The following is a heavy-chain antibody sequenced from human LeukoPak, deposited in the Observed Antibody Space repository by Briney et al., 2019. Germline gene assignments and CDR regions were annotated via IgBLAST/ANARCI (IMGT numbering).Heavy chain of an antibody. Sequence: PGGSLSLSCAVSGFTFSDHFLDWVRQAPGKGLEWVGRSRNKAKSYTTEYAASVKGRFTISRDDSKNSLYLQMNSLETEDTAVYYCVRVGSVSSSDYLDYWGQGTLVTVSS. CDR1: GFTFSDHF. J-gene: IGHJ4*02. V-gene: IGHV3-72*01. CDR2: SRNKAKSYTT. D-gene: IGHD5/OR15-5a*01. CDR3: VRVGSVSSSDYLDY.